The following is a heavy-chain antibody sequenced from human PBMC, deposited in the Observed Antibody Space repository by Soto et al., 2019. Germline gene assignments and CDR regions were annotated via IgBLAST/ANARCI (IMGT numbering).Heavy chain of an antibody. Sequence: QVQLVQSGAEVKKPGSSVKVSCQASGGTFNNFAFTWVRQAPGQGLEWLGGIMPVFDTANNAQSYQGRVTITADEFTSTVYMEMSSLRPDDTAVYYCATATISPVSSAYHHYGMDVWGQGTTVTVSS. CDR2: IMPVFDTA. J-gene: IGHJ6*02. CDR3: ATATISPVSSAYHHYGMDV. V-gene: IGHV1-69*01. D-gene: IGHD3-3*01. CDR1: GGTFNNFA.